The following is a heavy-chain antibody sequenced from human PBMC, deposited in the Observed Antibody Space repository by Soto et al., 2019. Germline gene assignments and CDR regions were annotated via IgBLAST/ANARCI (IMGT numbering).Heavy chain of an antibody. CDR2: IDWDDDK. CDR1: GFSLGTSGMC. Sequence: SGPPLVNPTQTLTVTFTFCGFSLGTSGMCVIWNRQPPGKALEWLALIDWDDDKYYSTSLKTRLTISKDTSKNQVVLTMTNMDPVDTATYYCARTPYSRGYYYYGMDVWGQGNTVTVSS. V-gene: IGHV2-70*01. D-gene: IGHD6-13*01. J-gene: IGHJ6*02. CDR3: ARTPYSRGYYYYGMDV.